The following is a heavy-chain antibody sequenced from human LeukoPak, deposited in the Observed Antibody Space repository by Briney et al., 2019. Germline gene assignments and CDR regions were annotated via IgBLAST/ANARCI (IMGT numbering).Heavy chain of an antibody. CDR3: ARALYYYDSSGYYYSPHFDY. Sequence: ASVKVSCKASSYTFTSYGISWVRQAPGQGLEWMGWISAYNGNTNYAQKLQGRVTMTTDTSTSTAYMELRSLRSDDTAVYYCARALYYYDSSGYYYSPHFDYWGQGTLVTVSS. CDR2: ISAYNGNT. V-gene: IGHV1-18*01. CDR1: SYTFTSYG. D-gene: IGHD3-22*01. J-gene: IGHJ4*02.